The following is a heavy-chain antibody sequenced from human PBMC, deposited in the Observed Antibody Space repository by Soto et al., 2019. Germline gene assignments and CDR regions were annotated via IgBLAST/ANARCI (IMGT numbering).Heavy chain of an antibody. V-gene: IGHV4-4*02. CDR2: IYHNGRF. Sequence: WWSWVRQPPGKGLEWIGEIYHNGRFNYNPSLRSRLTISIDKSKNQLSLKLTSVTAADTAVHYCVRNDWYRFDPGGRGTLVTVSS. J-gene: IGHJ5*02. D-gene: IGHD3-9*01. CDR1: W. CDR3: VRNDWYRFDP.